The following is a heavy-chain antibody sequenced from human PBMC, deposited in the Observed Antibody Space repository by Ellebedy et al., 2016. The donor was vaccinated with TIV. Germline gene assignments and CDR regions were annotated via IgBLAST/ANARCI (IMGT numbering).Heavy chain of an antibody. Sequence: ASVKVSCXASGYTFSTYGFSWMRQAPGQGLEWMGWISTYNSVRNVAQKFEDRVAMSIDKNRDTAYLELRNLRSDDTGVYFCARAKFCGFSSCYPFVYWGQGTLVTVSS. CDR3: ARAKFCGFSSCYPFVY. J-gene: IGHJ4*02. V-gene: IGHV1-18*01. D-gene: IGHD3-22*01. CDR1: GYTFSTYG. CDR2: ISTYNSVR.